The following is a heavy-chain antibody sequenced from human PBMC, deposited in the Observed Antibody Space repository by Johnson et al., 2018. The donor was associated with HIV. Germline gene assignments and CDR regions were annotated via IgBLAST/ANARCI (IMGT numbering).Heavy chain of an antibody. CDR1: GFTVSSNY. CDR2: IYSGGST. J-gene: IGHJ3*02. CDR3: ARRYCSSTSCYKGRAFDI. D-gene: IGHD2-2*02. V-gene: IGHV3-66*01. Sequence: VQLVASGGGVVQPGRSLRLSCAASGFTVSSNYMSWVRQAPGKGLEWVSVIYSGGSTYYADSVKGRFTISRDNSKNTLYLQMNSLRAEDTAVYYCARRYCSSTSCYKGRAFDIWGQGTMVTVSS.